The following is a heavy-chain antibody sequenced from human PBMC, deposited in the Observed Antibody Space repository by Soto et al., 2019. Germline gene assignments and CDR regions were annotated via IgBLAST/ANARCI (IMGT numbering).Heavy chain of an antibody. CDR1: GFAFNNYA. J-gene: IGHJ6*02. D-gene: IGHD3-9*01. CDR3: AKRSMDDDYDILSYGWDV. Sequence: PVGSLRLSCAASGFAFNNYAMNWVRQAPGKGLEWVSSISGSGGRAFYADSVEGRFTISRDNSKNTLYLQMNSLRADDTALYYCAKRSMDDDYDILSYGWDVWGPGTTVTVSS. CDR2: ISGSGGRA. V-gene: IGHV3-23*01.